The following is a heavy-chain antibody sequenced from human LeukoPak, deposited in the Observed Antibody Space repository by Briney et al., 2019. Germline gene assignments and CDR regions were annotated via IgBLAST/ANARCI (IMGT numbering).Heavy chain of an antibody. J-gene: IGHJ4*02. CDR2: ISSSSSTI. CDR3: ARDRLWFGELLTRFDY. D-gene: IGHD3-10*01. Sequence: GGSLRLPCAASGFTFSSYSMNWVRQAPGKGLEWVSYISSSSSTIYYADSVKGRFTISRDNAKNSLYLQVNSLRAEDTAVYYCARDRLWFGELLTRFDYWGQGTLVTVSS. CDR1: GFTFSSYS. V-gene: IGHV3-48*01.